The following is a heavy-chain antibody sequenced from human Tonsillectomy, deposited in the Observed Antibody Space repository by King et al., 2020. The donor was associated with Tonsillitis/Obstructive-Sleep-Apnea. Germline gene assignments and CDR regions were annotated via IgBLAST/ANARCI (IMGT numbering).Heavy chain of an antibody. J-gene: IGHJ4*02. Sequence: VQLVESGGGVVQPGRSLRLSCAASGFTFSNYPMHWVRQAPGKGLEWVAIISSDGNDKYYADSVKGRVTITRDNSKNTLFLQMDSLTGDDTAVYYCARDYGYSGYDLGFDYWGQGTLVTVSS. D-gene: IGHD5-12*01. CDR3: ARDYGYSGYDLGFDY. V-gene: IGHV3-30*04. CDR1: GFTFSNYP. CDR2: ISSDGNDK.